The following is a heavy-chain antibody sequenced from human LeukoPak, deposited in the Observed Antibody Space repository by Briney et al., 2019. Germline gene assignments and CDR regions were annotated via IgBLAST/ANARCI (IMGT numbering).Heavy chain of an antibody. CDR3: AREGYYDTSASGAFDI. CDR2: IYYSGNT. Sequence: PSETLSLTCTVSGGSISSSRYYWGWIRQPPGKGLEWIGSIYYSGNTYYNPSLKSRVIISVDTSKNQFSLKLSSVTAADTAVYYCAREGYYDTSASGAFDIWGQGTMVTVSS. D-gene: IGHD3-22*01. CDR1: GGSISSSRYY. V-gene: IGHV4-39*07. J-gene: IGHJ3*02.